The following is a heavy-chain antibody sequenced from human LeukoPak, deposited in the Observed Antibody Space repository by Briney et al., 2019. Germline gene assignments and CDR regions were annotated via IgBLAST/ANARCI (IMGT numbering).Heavy chain of an antibody. D-gene: IGHD2-2*01. CDR3: AKDDVSRTN. V-gene: IGHV3-33*06. CDR2: IMYGGKNK. J-gene: IGHJ4*02. Sequence: GSLRPSCSASGFTFSSYGMHWVRQAPGQGLEWVAVIMYGGKNKYFADSVKRQFTIFKNNSQNTLYLQMNTLRAEKTAVYYCAKDDVSRTNWGQGTLVTVSS. CDR1: GFTFSSYG.